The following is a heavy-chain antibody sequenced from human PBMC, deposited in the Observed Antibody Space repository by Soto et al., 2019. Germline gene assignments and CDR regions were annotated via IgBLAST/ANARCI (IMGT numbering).Heavy chain of an antibody. Sequence: SETLSLTCTVSGCSISSGGYYWSWIRQHPGKGLEWIGYIYYSGSTYYNPSLKSRVTISVDTSKNQFSLKLSSVTAADTAVYYCARVARVGWYCFAPGGRGTLVTFSS. CDR1: GCSISSGGYY. CDR2: IYYSGST. CDR3: ARVARVGWYCFAP. V-gene: IGHV4-31*03. J-gene: IGHJ5*02. D-gene: IGHD6-19*01.